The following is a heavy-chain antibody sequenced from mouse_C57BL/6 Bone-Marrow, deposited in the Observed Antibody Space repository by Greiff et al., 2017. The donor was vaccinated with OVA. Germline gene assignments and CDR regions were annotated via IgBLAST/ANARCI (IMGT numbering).Heavy chain of an antibody. CDR2: IRLKSDNYAT. J-gene: IGHJ3*01. CDR1: GFTFSNYW. V-gene: IGHV6-3*01. CDR3: TGRPCAY. Sequence: EVKLMESGGGLVQPGGSMKLSCVASGFTFSNYWMNWVRQSPEKGLEWVAQIRLKSDNYATHYAESVKGRFTLSRDDCKSSVYLQMNNLRAEDTGIYYCTGRPCAYWGQGTLVTVSA.